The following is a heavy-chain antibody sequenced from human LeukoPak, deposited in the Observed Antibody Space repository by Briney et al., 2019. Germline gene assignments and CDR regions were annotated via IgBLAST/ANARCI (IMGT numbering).Heavy chain of an antibody. D-gene: IGHD6-13*01. CDR2: ISYDGSNK. CDR1: GLTFSSYG. V-gene: IGHV3-30*18. Sequence: GGSLRLSCAASGLTFSSYGMHWVRQAPGKGLEWVAVISYDGSNKYYADSVKGRFTISRDNSKNTLYLQMNSLRAEDTAVYYCAKALLGSSWHFDYWGQGTLVTVSS. J-gene: IGHJ4*02. CDR3: AKALLGSSWHFDY.